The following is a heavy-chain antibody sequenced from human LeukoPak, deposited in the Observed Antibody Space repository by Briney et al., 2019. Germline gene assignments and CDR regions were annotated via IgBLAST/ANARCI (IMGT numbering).Heavy chain of an antibody. Sequence: PGGSLRLSCAAAGFTFSSYAMHWVRQAPGKGLEWMAFISYDGSNKYYADSVKGRFTISRDNSKNTLYLQMNSLRAEDTAVYYCARDQGYGDPESTDAFDIWGQGTMVTVSS. CDR2: ISYDGSNK. CDR3: ARDQGYGDPESTDAFDI. D-gene: IGHD4-17*01. V-gene: IGHV3-30-3*01. CDR1: GFTFSSYA. J-gene: IGHJ3*02.